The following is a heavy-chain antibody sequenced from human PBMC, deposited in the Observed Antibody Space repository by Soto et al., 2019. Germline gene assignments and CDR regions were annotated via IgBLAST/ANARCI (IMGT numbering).Heavy chain of an antibody. D-gene: IGHD1-1*01. Sequence: GGSLRLSCATSGFSFNIFGRHWVRQAPGKALEWVGLISKNGDNQHYGDSAKGRFIISRDNPKNSLYLQLHSLRPDDTAVYYCAKDAYNAAFDVWGQGTMVTVSS. CDR3: AKDAYNAAFDV. J-gene: IGHJ3*01. CDR2: ISKNGDNQ. CDR1: GFSFNIFG. V-gene: IGHV3-30*18.